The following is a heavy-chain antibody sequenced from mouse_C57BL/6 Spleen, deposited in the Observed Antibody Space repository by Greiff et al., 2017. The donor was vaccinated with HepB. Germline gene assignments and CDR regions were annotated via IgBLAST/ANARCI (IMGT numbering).Heavy chain of an antibody. CDR2: ISSGSSTI. Sequence: EVMLVESGGGLVKPGGSLKLSCAASGFTFSDYGMHWVRQAPEKGLEWVAYISSGSSTIYYADTVKGRFTISRDNAKNTLFLQMTSLRSEDTAMYYFAMWGWLLREVYYFDYWGQGTTLTVSS. CDR1: GFTFSDYG. CDR3: AMWGWLLREVYYFDY. V-gene: IGHV5-17*01. D-gene: IGHD2-3*01. J-gene: IGHJ2*01.